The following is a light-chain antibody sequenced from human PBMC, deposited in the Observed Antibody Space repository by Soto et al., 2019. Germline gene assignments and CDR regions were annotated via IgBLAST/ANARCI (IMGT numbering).Light chain of an antibody. J-gene: IGKJ4*01. V-gene: IGKV3D-7*01. CDR3: QQDYNALT. CDR1: QSVSISY. Sequence: PGERVTLSCRASQSVSISYLTWYQQKPGQAPRLLIYGASTRATGIPARFSGSGSGTDFTLTISSLQPEDFAVYYCQQDYNALTFGGGTKVEIK. CDR2: GAS.